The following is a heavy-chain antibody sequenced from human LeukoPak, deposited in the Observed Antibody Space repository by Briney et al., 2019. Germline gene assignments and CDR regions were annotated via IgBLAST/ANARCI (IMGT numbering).Heavy chain of an antibody. CDR1: GYTFTSYA. CDR3: ARDGYNHRFDP. D-gene: IGHD5-24*01. CDR2: INAGNGNT. V-gene: IGHV1-3*01. J-gene: IGHJ5*02. Sequence: GASVKVSCKASGYTFTSYAMHWVRQAPGQRLEWMGWINAGNGNTKYSQKFQGRITITTDTSASTVYMELSSLRSEDTAVYYCARDGYNHRFDPWGQGTLVTVSS.